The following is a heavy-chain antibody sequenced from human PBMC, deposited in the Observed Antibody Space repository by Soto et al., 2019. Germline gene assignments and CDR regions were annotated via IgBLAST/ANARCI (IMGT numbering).Heavy chain of an antibody. CDR3: ASYFEY. J-gene: IGHJ4*02. CDR1: GFTFSTLW. V-gene: IGHV3-74*01. Sequence: EVQLVESGRGLVQPGGSLRLSCEASGFTFSTLWMHWVRQAQGKGLVWVSRINSDGSSTNDADSVKGRVTISRDNAKNTMYLQLNSLRPEDTAVYYCASYFEYWGQGTLVTVSS. CDR2: INSDGSST.